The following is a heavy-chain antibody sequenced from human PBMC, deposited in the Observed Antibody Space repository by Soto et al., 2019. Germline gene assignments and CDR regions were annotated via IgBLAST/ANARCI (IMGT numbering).Heavy chain of an antibody. Sequence: LVKVSSNTSGGTFSSYAIGGVRQAPGPGLEWMGGIVPIVDTATYAQKFQGRVTITTDTSTNTAYMELRSLRSDDTAVYYCARDLGSCRSGTCYREWFDPWGQGTLVTVSS. CDR3: ARDLGSCRSGTCYREWFDP. D-gene: IGHD2-15*01. CDR1: GGTFSSYA. CDR2: IVPIVDTA. J-gene: IGHJ5*02. V-gene: IGHV1-69*05.